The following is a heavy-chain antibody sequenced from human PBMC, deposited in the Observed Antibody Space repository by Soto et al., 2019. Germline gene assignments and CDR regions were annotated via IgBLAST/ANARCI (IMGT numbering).Heavy chain of an antibody. J-gene: IGHJ4*02. CDR1: WFTVSSNY. D-gene: IGHD3-10*01. V-gene: IGHV3-53*01. CDR2: IYSGGST. CDR3: ARGFPSMAYYGEYYFDK. Sequence: EVQMVESGGGLIQPGGSLRLSCAAFWFTVSSNYMTWVRQAPGKGLEWVSVIYSGGSTYYADSVKGRFTISRDNSRNTLSIQMNSLRAEDTAAYYCARGFPSMAYYGEYYFDKWGQGTLVTVSS.